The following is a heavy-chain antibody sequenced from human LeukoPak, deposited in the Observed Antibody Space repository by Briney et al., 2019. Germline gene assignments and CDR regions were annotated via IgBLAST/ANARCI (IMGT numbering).Heavy chain of an antibody. CDR2: THRSGDT. CDR1: GVSISSGNW. CDR3: ATRDQSRTFMVPLDS. J-gene: IGHJ4*02. V-gene: IGHV4/OR15-8*02. D-gene: IGHD3-10*01. Sequence: SETRSLTCAVYGVSISSGNWWTWVRQPPGKGLEWIGETHRSGDTKYNPSLNSRVTISMDNSKNQLSLNLISVTAADTAMYYCATRDQSRTFMVPLDSWGQGTLVTVSS.